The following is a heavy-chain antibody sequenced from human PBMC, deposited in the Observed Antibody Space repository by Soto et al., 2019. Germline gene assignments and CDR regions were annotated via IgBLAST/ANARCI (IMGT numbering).Heavy chain of an antibody. V-gene: IGHV4-59*01. CDR2: IYYSGTT. CDR1: GVSISSYY. J-gene: IGHJ4*02. CDR3: ASRNSANYATLDY. D-gene: IGHD1-26*01. Sequence: QVQLQESGPGLVKPSETLSLTCTVSGVSISSYYWSWIRLVPGKGLEWIGYIYYSGTTNYNPSLKSRVTISVDPSKNPFSLRLHSVTAADTAVYYCASRNSANYATLDYWGQGTLVTVSS.